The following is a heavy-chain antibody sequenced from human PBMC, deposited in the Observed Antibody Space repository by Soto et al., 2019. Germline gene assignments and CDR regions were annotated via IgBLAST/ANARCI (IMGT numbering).Heavy chain of an antibody. CDR3: ARDLTGRGNEYRSFDY. D-gene: IGHD2-15*01. CDR1: GYTFTTYA. V-gene: IGHV1-3*01. Sequence: QVQLVQSGAEVKKPGASVKVSCKASGYTFTTYAIHWVRQAPGQRLEWMGWINAGNGNTKYSQKFQGRVTITGDTSASTAYMELSSLRSEDTAVYYCARDLTGRGNEYRSFDYWGQGTLVTVSS. CDR2: INAGNGNT. J-gene: IGHJ4*02.